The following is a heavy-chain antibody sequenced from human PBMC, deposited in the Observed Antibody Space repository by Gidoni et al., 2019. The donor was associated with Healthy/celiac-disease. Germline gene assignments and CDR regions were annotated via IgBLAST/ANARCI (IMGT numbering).Heavy chain of an antibody. CDR1: GFSFSSYG. Sequence: QVQLVEPGGGVVQPGRSLRLSCAASGFSFSSYGMHWVRQAPGKGLEWVAVISYDGSNKYYADSVKCRFTISRDNSKNTLYLQMNSLRAEDTAVYYCAKDWGDGIDGFQHWGQGTLVTVSS. CDR3: AKDWGDGIDGFQH. CDR2: ISYDGSNK. V-gene: IGHV3-30*18. D-gene: IGHD3-16*01. J-gene: IGHJ1*01.